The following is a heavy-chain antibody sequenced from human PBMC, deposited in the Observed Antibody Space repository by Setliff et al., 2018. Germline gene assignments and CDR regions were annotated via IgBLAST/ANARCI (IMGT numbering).Heavy chain of an antibody. D-gene: IGHD1-26*01. CDR3: AMSSGSYHTYYFDY. CDR2: INPNSGGT. J-gene: IGHJ4*02. Sequence: ASVKVSCKASGYTFTGYYMHWVRQAPGQGLEWMGWINPNSGGTNYAQKFQGRVTMTRDTSISTAYMELSRLRSDDTAVYYCAMSSGSYHTYYFDYWGQGTLVTVSS. V-gene: IGHV1-2*02. CDR1: GYTFTGYY.